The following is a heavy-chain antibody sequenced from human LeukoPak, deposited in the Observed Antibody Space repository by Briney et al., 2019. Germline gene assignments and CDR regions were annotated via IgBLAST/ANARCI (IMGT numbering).Heavy chain of an antibody. J-gene: IGHJ6*02. V-gene: IGHV1-24*01. D-gene: IGHD3/OR15-3a*01. CDR1: GYTLTELS. CDR3: ATALLDPVPRPKDV. Sequence: ASVKVSCKVSGYTLTELSMHWVRQAPGKGLEWMGGFDPEDGETIYAQKFQGRVTMTEDTSTDTAYMELSSLRSEDTAVYYCATALLDPVPRPKDVWGQGTTVTVSS. CDR2: FDPEDGET.